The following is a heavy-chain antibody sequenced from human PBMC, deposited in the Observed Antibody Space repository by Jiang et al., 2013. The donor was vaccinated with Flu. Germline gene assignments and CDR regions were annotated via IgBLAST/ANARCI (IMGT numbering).Heavy chain of an antibody. V-gene: IGHV4-59*01. CDR3: ARDLVVRGATSHYYGMDV. Sequence: SLTCTVSGGSISSYYWSWIRQPPGKGLEWIGYIYYSGSTNYNPSLKSRVTISVDTSKNQFSLKLSSVTAADTAVYYCARDLVVRGATSHYYGMDVWGQGTTVTVSS. D-gene: IGHD3-10*01. J-gene: IGHJ6*02. CDR1: GGSISSYY. CDR2: IYYSGST.